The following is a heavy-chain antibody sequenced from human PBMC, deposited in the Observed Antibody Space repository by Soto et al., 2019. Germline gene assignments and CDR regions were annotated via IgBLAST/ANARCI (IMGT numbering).Heavy chain of an antibody. Sequence: QITLKESGPTLVKPTQTLTLTCTFSGFSLSTSGVGVGWIRQPPGKALEWLALIYWDDDKRYSPSLKSRLTSNKDTSNNQVVITMTKMDPVDTATYSCAHRGWGAVVLVAVREGAFDIWGQGTMVTVSS. CDR3: AHRGWGAVVLVAVREGAFDI. V-gene: IGHV2-5*02. CDR2: IYWDDDK. D-gene: IGHD2-15*01. CDR1: GFSLSTSGVG. J-gene: IGHJ3*02.